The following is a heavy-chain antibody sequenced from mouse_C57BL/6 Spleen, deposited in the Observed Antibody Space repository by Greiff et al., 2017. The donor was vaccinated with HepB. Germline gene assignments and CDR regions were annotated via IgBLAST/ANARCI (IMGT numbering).Heavy chain of an antibody. V-gene: IGHV1-52*01. CDR1: GYTFTSYW. CDR3: GLITTVVAPL. CDR2: IDPSDSET. D-gene: IGHD1-1*01. J-gene: IGHJ1*03. Sequence: QVQLQQSGAELVRPGSSVKLSCKASGYTFTSYWMHWVKQRPIQGLEWIGNIDPSDSETHYNQKFKDKATLTVDKSSSTAYMQLSSLTSEDSAVYYCGLITTVVAPLWGTGTTVTVSS.